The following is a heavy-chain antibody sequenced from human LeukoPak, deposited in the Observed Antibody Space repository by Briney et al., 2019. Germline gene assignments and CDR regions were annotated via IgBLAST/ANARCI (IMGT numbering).Heavy chain of an antibody. CDR3: ARDFPMVGRGAFDV. CDR2: ISQDGNGK. V-gene: IGHV3-7*03. J-gene: IGHJ3*01. Sequence: PGGSLRLSCAASGFTFNLFWMNWVRQSPGKGLEWVAKISQDGNGKLYLGSVEGRFAISRDNVENSVFLQMNSLRAEDTAVYYCARDFPMVGRGAFDVWGQGTVVTVSS. CDR1: GFTFNLFW. D-gene: IGHD4/OR15-4a*01.